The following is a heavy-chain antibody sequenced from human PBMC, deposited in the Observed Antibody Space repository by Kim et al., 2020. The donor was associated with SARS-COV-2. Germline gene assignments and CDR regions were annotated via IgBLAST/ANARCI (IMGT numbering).Heavy chain of an antibody. J-gene: IGHJ6*02. CDR2: IGTAGET. Sequence: GGSLRLSCAASGFTFGGHDMHWVRQGSGKGLEWVSAIGTAGETFYSGSVKCRFIISRENGRNSLFLQMDSLKVGDTAVYYCARGIHQWLGVDVWGQGTTVTVSS. V-gene: IGHV3-13*04. CDR1: GFTFGGHD. D-gene: IGHD5-18*01. CDR3: ARGIHQWLGVDV.